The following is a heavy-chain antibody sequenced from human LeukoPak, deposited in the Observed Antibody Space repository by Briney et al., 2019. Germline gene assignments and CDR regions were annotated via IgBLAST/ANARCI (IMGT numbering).Heavy chain of an antibody. CDR3: AKGSSSWYSRSGFDP. CDR1: GFTLSSYG. V-gene: IGHV3-30*18. D-gene: IGHD6-13*01. CDR2: ISYDGSNK. J-gene: IGHJ5*02. Sequence: PGRSLRLSCAASGFTLSSYGMHWVRQAPGKGLEWVAVISYDGSNKYYADSVKGRFTISRDNSKNTLYLQMNSLRAEDTAVYYCAKGSSSWYSRSGFDPWGQGTLVTVSS.